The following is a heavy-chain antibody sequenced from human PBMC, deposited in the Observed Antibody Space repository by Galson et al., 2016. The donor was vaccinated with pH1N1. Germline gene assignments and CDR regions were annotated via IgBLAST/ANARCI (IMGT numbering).Heavy chain of an antibody. CDR3: ARQLWGCTDGSFQPRRSDF. CDR2: VYWDDDK. J-gene: IGHJ4*02. V-gene: IGHV2-5*02. D-gene: IGHD3-22*01. Sequence: PALVKPPQTLTLTCTFSGFSLSTRRVGVGWIRQPPGKALEWLALVYWDDDKRYSPSLTTRLTITQDTSRDQVVLTMTNLHPVDTGTYYCARQLWGCTDGSFQPRRSDFWGQGTLVTVSS. CDR1: GFSLSTRRVG.